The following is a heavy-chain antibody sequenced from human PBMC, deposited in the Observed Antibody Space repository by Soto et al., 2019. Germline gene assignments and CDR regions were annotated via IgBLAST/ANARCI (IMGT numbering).Heavy chain of an antibody. D-gene: IGHD2-8*01. CDR3: ARYNSYAIDY. Sequence: VSLTCTVSGTSIGSCYWSWIRQPPGKGLEWIANIHYSGTTNYNPSLASRVTPSVDTSKNQFSLKMTSVTAADRAMYFCARYNSYAIDYSDRGTLVTVSS. CDR2: IHYSGTT. J-gene: IGHJ4*02. V-gene: IGHV4-59*01. CDR1: GTSIGSCY.